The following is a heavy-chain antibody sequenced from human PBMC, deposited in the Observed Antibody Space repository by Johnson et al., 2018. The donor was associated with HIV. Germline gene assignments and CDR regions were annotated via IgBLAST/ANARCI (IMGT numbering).Heavy chain of an antibody. J-gene: IGHJ3*02. Sequence: VQLVESGGGLVQPGGSLRLSCAASGFTFSSYWMHWVRQAPGKGLVWVSRINSDGSSTSYADSVKGRFTISRDNAKNTLYLQMNNLRPEDTALYYCAKGGGSGWSDAFDIWGQGTMVTVSS. D-gene: IGHD6-19*01. V-gene: IGHV3-74*01. CDR3: AKGGGSGWSDAFDI. CDR2: INSDGSST. CDR1: GFTFSSYW.